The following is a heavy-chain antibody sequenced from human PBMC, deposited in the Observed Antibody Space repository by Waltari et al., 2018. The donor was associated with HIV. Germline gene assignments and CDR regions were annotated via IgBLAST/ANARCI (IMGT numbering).Heavy chain of an antibody. CDR1: GYTFTSYG. D-gene: IGHD5-12*01. CDR3: AIDYVRGYSGYEFGDAFDI. V-gene: IGHV1-18*01. J-gene: IGHJ3*02. Sequence: QVQLVQSGAEVKKPGASVKVSCKASGYTFTSYGISWVRQAPGQGLEWMGWISAYNGNTNYAQKLQGRVTMTTDTSTSTAYMELRSLRSDDTAVYYCAIDYVRGYSGYEFGDAFDIWGQGTMVTVSS. CDR2: ISAYNGNT.